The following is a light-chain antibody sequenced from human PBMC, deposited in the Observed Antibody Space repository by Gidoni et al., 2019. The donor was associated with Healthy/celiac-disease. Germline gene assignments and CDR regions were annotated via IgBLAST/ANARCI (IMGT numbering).Light chain of an antibody. V-gene: IGLV1-40*01. CDR1: SSNIGAGYD. Sequence: QSVLTQPPSVSGAPGHRVTISRTGSSSNIGAGYDVHWYQQLPGTAPKLLIYGNSNRPSGVPDRFSGSKSGTSASLAITGLQAEDEADYYCQSYDSSLSGYVVFGGGTKLTVL. CDR3: QSYDSSLSGYVV. J-gene: IGLJ2*01. CDR2: GNS.